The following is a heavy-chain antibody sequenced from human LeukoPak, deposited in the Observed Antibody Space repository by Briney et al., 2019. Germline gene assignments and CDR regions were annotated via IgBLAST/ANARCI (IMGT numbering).Heavy chain of an antibody. D-gene: IGHD3-3*01. V-gene: IGHV4-34*01. CDR3: ARSKSFYDFWSGYYTGYDY. CDR1: GGSISDSFEHY. CDR2: INHSGST. Sequence: PSETLSLTCVVSGGSISDSFEHYWSWIRQPPGKGLEWIGEINHSGSTNYNPSLKSRVTISVDTSKNQFSLKLSSVTAADTAVYYCARSKSFYDFWSGYYTGYDYWGQGTLVTVSS. J-gene: IGHJ4*02.